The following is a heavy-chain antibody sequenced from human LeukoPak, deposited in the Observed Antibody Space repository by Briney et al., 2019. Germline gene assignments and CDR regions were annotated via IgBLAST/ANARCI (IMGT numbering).Heavy chain of an antibody. CDR2: ISGSSEYI. CDR3: TTGPPLRYFDWCFDY. D-gene: IGHD3-9*01. CDR1: GFTFSNYN. Sequence: PGRSLRLSCAASGFTFSNYNMNWVRQAPGKGLEWVSFISGSSEYIYYADSVKGRFTISRDNAKNSLYLQMNSLKTEDTAVYYCTTGPPLRYFDWCFDYWGQGTLVTVSS. J-gene: IGHJ4*02. V-gene: IGHV3-21*03.